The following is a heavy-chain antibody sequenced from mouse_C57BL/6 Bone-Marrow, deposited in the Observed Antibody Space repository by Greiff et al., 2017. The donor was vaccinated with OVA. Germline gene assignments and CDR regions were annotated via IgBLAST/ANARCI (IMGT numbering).Heavy chain of an antibody. CDR2: INPNNGGT. J-gene: IGHJ4*01. CDR3: ASEATYCNLLAMDY. D-gene: IGHD2-1*01. CDR1: GYTFTDYY. Sequence: EVQLQQPGPELVKPGASVKIPCKASGYTFTDYYMDWVKQSHGKSLEWIGDINPNNGGTIYNQKFKGKATLTVDKSSSTAYMELRSLTSEDTAVYYCASEATYCNLLAMDYWGQGPSVTVSS. V-gene: IGHV1-18*01.